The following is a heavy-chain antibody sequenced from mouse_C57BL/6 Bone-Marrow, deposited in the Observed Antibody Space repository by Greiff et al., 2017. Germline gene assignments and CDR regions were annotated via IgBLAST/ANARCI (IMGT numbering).Heavy chain of an antibody. J-gene: IGHJ4*01. CDR1: GFTFSSYV. D-gene: IGHD4-1*01. CDR2: ISSGGSYT. V-gene: IGHV5-6*02. CDR3: ASKSWENSRDY. Sequence: EVKLVESGGDLVKPGGSLKLSCAASGFTFSSYVMSWVRQTPDKRLAWVATISSGGSYTYYPDSVKGRFTLSRDNAKNTLYLQMSSLKSEDTAMYYCASKSWENSRDYWGQGTSVTVSS.